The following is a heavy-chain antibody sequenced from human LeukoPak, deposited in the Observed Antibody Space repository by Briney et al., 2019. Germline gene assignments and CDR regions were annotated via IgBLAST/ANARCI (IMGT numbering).Heavy chain of an antibody. CDR1: GYTFTSYG. J-gene: IGHJ4*02. CDR2: ISAYNGNT. V-gene: IGHV1-18*01. Sequence: ASVKVSCKASGYTFTSYGISWVRQAPGQGLEWMGWISAYNGNTNYAQKLQGRVTMTTDTSTSTAYMELRSLRSDDTAVYYCARDGTGECSGGSCYSDYWGQGTLVTVSS. D-gene: IGHD2-15*01. CDR3: ARDGTGECSGGSCYSDY.